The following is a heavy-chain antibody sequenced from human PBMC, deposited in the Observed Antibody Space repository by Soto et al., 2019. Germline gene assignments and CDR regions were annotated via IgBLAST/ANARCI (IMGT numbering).Heavy chain of an antibody. Sequence: PGGSLRLSCAASGFTFSSYAMSWVRQAPGKGLEWVSAISGSGGSTYYADSVKGRFTISRDNSKNTLYLQMNSLRAEDTAVYYCAKIPWGSMVRGVRTTYYFDYWGQGTLVTVSS. CDR3: AKIPWGSMVRGVRTTYYFDY. J-gene: IGHJ4*02. V-gene: IGHV3-23*01. CDR1: GFTFSSYA. D-gene: IGHD3-10*01. CDR2: ISGSGGST.